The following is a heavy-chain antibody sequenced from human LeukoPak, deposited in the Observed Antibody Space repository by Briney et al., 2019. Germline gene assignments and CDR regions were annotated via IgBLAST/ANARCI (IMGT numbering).Heavy chain of an antibody. CDR2: ISGGGTST. V-gene: IGHV3-23*01. Sequence: GGSLRLSCAASRFTFMNYAMSWVRQAPGKGLEWVSVISGGGTSTYYADSVKGRFTISRDNSKTTLYLQMNTLRAEDTAVYYCAKDRDDYVWGSYLGAFDIWGQGTMVTVSS. D-gene: IGHD3-16*01. CDR3: AKDRDDYVWGSYLGAFDI. J-gene: IGHJ3*02. CDR1: RFTFMNYA.